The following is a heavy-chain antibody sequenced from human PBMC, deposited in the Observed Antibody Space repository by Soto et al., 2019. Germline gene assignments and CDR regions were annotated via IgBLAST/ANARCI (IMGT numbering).Heavy chain of an antibody. Sequence: GGSLRLSCAASGFTFSSYWMSWVRQAPGKGLEWVANIKQDGSEKYYVDSVKGRFTICRDNAKDSLYLQMNSLRAEDTAVYYCARDGEGDSLTGYYKAAFDIWGQGSMVTVSS. CDR2: IKQDGSEK. CDR3: ARDGEGDSLTGYYKAAFDI. J-gene: IGHJ3*02. CDR1: GFTFSSYW. D-gene: IGHD3-9*01. V-gene: IGHV3-7*03.